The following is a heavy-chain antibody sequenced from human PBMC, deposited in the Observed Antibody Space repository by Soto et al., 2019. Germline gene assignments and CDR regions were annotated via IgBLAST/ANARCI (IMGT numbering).Heavy chain of an antibody. J-gene: IGHJ6*02. D-gene: IGHD2-2*01. Sequence: GGSLRLSCAASGFTFSSYAMSWVRQAPGKGLEWVSAISGSGGSTYYADSVKGRFTISRDNSKNTLYLQMNSLRAEDTAVYYCAKSVVPADVYYEYYVMDVWGQGTTVTVSS. CDR3: AKSVVPADVYYEYYVMDV. V-gene: IGHV3-23*01. CDR1: GFTFSSYA. CDR2: ISGSGGST.